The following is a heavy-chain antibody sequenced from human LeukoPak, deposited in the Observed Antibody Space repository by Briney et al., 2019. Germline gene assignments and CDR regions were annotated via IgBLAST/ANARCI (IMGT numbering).Heavy chain of an antibody. CDR1: GFTFRTSG. V-gene: IGHV3-23*01. CDR3: ARVGEYSYGYRSYFDY. D-gene: IGHD5-18*01. Sequence: PGGSLRLSCAASGFTFRTSGMSWVRQAPGKGLEWVSAISGSGVSTYYADSVKGRFTISRDNSKNSLYLQMSSLRAEDTAVYYCARVGEYSYGYRSYFDYWGQGTLVTVSS. CDR2: ISGSGVST. J-gene: IGHJ4*02.